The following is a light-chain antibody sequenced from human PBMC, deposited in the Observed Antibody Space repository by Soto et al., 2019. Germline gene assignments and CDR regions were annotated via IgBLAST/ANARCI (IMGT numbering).Light chain of an antibody. J-gene: IGLJ1*01. CDR3: SSYTTSSSYV. Sequence: QSVLTQPASESGSPGQSITISCAGTSSDVGGFNYVSWYQQHPGKAPKLLIFDVYSRPSGISNRFSGSKSGNTASLTISGLQAEDEADYYCSSYTTSSSYVFGAGTKVTVL. V-gene: IGLV2-14*01. CDR1: SSDVGGFNY. CDR2: DVY.